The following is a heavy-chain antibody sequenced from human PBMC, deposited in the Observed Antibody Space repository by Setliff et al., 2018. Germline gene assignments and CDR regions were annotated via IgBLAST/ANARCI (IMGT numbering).Heavy chain of an antibody. D-gene: IGHD6-19*01. CDR3: ARAPPSSGWTPRGYYYYYMDV. J-gene: IGHJ6*03. CDR1: GGSISSYY. Sequence: SETLSLTCTVSGGSISSYYWSWIRQPPGKGLEWIGYMYYGGSTNYNPSFKSRVTISVDTSKNQFSLKLSSVTAADTAVYYCARAPPSSGWTPRGYYYYYMDVWGKGTTVTVSS. CDR2: MYYGGST. V-gene: IGHV4-59*01.